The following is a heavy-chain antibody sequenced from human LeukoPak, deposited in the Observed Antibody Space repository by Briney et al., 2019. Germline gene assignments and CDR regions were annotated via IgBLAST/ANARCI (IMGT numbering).Heavy chain of an antibody. CDR3: ARYSSGIDY. D-gene: IGHD1-26*01. CDR2: IYYSGST. V-gene: IGHV4-59*01. CDR1: GGSISSYN. Sequence: SETLSLTCTVSGGSISSYNWSWIRQPPGKGLEWIGYIYYSGSTNYNPSLKSRVTISVDTPKNQFSLKLRSVTAADTAVYYCARYSSGIDYWGQGTLVTVSS. J-gene: IGHJ4*02.